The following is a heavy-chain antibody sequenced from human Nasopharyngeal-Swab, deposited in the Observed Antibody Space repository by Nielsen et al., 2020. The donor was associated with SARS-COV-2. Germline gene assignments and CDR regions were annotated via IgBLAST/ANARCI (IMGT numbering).Heavy chain of an antibody. CDR2: IYHSGST. D-gene: IGHD5-18*01. V-gene: IGHV4-38-2*01. CDR1: GGSFSGYY. Sequence: SQTLSLTCAVSGGSFSGYYWGWIRQPPGKGLEWIGSIYHSGSTYYNPSLKSRVTISVDTSKNQFSLKLSSVTAADTAVYYCARVGEEAMAKFYYYYYYMDVWGKGTTVTVSS. CDR3: ARVGEEAMAKFYYYYYYMDV. J-gene: IGHJ6*03.